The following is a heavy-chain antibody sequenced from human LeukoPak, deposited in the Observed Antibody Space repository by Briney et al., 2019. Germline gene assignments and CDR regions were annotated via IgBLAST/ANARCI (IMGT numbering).Heavy chain of an antibody. V-gene: IGHV4-59*08. CDR3: ARHKGYCSSTSCYGYFDY. CDR1: GGSISSYY. Sequence: PSETLSLTCTVSGGSISSYYWSWIRQPPGKGLEWIGYIYYSGSTNYNPSLKSRVTISVDTSRNQFSLKLSSVTAADTAVYYCARHKGYCSSTSCYGYFDYWGQGTLVTVSS. J-gene: IGHJ4*02. CDR2: IYYSGST. D-gene: IGHD2-2*01.